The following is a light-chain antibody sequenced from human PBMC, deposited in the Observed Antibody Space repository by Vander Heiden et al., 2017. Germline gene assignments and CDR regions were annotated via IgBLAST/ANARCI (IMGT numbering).Light chain of an antibody. CDR2: GAS. CDR1: QSLSRNF. Sequence: NVLTLSPATLSLSPRHTATISCRASQSLSRNFLAWYQQKPGQSPRLLIYGASNRAAGTPDRFSGSGSGTAFTLTISRLEPEDFAVYFCQQYDKLPLTFGGGTKVDLK. J-gene: IGKJ4*01. V-gene: IGKV3-20*01. CDR3: QQYDKLPLT.